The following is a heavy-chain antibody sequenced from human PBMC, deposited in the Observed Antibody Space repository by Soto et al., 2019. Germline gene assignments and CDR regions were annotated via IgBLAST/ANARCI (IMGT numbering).Heavy chain of an antibody. CDR3: AREGLYDFWSGYSDDAFDI. CDR1: GGSISSYY. Sequence: SETLSLTCTVSGGSISSYYWSWIRQPAGKGLEWIGRIYTSGSTNYNPSLKSRVTMSVDTSKNQFSLKLSSVTAADTAVYYCAREGLYDFWSGYSDDAFDIWGQGTMVTVS. V-gene: IGHV4-4*07. D-gene: IGHD3-3*01. J-gene: IGHJ3*02. CDR2: IYTSGST.